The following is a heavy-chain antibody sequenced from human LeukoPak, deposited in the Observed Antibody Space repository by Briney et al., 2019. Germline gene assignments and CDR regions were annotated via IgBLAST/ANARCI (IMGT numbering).Heavy chain of an antibody. CDR3: ARRVYSSSWYYFDY. D-gene: IGHD6-13*01. V-gene: IGHV3-23*01. J-gene: IGHJ4*02. CDR1: GFSFISYG. CDR2: ISGSGVNT. Sequence: GGSLRLSCAASGFSFISYGMSWVRQAPGKGLEWVSAISGSGVNTYSADSAKGRFTISRDNSKNTLYLQMNSLRADDTAVYYCARRVYSSSWYYFDYWGQGTLVTVSS.